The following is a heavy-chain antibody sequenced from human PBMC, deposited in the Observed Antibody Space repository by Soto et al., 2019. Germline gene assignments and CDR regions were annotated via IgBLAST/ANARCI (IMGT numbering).Heavy chain of an antibody. CDR3: ARGGSSSGFGP. V-gene: IGHV1-18*01. CDR1: GYTFTNFG. D-gene: IGHD6-13*01. Sequence: QVQLVQSGAEVKKPGASVKVSCKASGYTFTNFGITWVRQAPGQGLEWMGWISGNNGNTNYARNLQGRVTMTTDTATSTAYMELRSLRSDDTAVYYCARGGSSSGFGPWGQGTLVTVSS. J-gene: IGHJ5*02. CDR2: ISGNNGNT.